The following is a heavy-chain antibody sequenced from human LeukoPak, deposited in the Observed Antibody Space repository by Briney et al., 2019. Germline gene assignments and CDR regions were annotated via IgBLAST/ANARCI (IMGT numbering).Heavy chain of an antibody. Sequence: AGGSLRLSCDASGFMFNDYGMHWVRQAPGKGLEWVAVIWYDGSNKYYADSVKGRFTISRDNSKNTLYLQMNSLRAEDTAVYYCARASSRDSSGYYFDYWGQGTLVTVSS. J-gene: IGHJ4*02. CDR1: GFMFNDYG. D-gene: IGHD3-22*01. CDR2: IWYDGSNK. V-gene: IGHV3-33*08. CDR3: ARASSRDSSGYYFDY.